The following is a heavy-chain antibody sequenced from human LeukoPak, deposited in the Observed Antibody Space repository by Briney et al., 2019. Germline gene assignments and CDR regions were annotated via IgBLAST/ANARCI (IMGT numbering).Heavy chain of an antibody. Sequence: EGSLRLSCAASGFTFNSYAMSWVRQAPGQGLEWVSAISGSGGGTHYADSVRGRFTISRDTSKNTLYLQMNSLRADDTAVYCCAKPNYYDSSGYPYSFDYWGQGTLVTVSS. CDR2: ISGSGGGT. D-gene: IGHD3-22*01. V-gene: IGHV3-23*01. CDR1: GFTFNSYA. J-gene: IGHJ4*02. CDR3: AKPNYYDSSGYPYSFDY.